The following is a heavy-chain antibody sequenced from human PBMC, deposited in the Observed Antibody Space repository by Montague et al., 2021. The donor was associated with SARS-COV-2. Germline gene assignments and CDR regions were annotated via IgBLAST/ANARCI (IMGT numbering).Heavy chain of an antibody. J-gene: IGHJ4*02. CDR2: MWYDGSKE. V-gene: IGHV3-33*01. D-gene: IGHD6-13*01. Sequence: SLRLSCAASGFTFSSHGTHWVRQAPGKGLEWVAVMWYDGSKENYADSVKGRFTTSRDNSEHMLYLQLNSLRAEDTAVYYCARDTYSSTSGTLDFWGRGTLVTVSS. CDR1: GFTFSSHG. CDR3: ARDTYSSTSGTLDF.